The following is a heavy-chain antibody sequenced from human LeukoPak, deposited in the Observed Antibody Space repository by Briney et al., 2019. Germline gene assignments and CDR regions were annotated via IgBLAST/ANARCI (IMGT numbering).Heavy chain of an antibody. Sequence: GGSLRLSCAASGFTFNNYEMNWVRQAPGKGLEWVSYIKIGGTSISYSDSVRGRFTISRDNAKKSLYLQMNSLRAEYTALYYCARGSVDYWGQGTLVTVSS. CDR3: ARGSVDY. CDR1: GFTFNNYE. J-gene: IGHJ4*02. V-gene: IGHV3-48*03. CDR2: IKIGGTSI.